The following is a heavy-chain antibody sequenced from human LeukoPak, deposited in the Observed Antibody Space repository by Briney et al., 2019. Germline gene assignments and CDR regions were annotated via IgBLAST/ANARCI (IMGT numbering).Heavy chain of an antibody. CDR2: ISYDGSNK. CDR1: GFTFSSYA. Sequence: GGSLRLSCAASGFTFSSYAMHWVRQAPGKGLEWVAVISYDGSNKYYADSVKGRFTISRDNSKNTLYLQMNSLRAEDTAVYYCAKEGPMIVVVITRDSHAFDIWGQGTMVTVSS. CDR3: AKEGPMIVVVITRDSHAFDI. V-gene: IGHV3-30-3*01. D-gene: IGHD3-22*01. J-gene: IGHJ3*02.